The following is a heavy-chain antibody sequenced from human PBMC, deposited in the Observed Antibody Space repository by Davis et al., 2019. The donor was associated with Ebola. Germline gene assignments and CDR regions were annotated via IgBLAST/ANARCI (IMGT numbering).Heavy chain of an antibody. CDR1: GYTFTNYG. CDR2: INPHNGNT. CDR3: ARGYDY. Sequence: VKVSCKASGYTFTNYGITWVRQAPGQGLEWMGWINPHNGNTNYAQKLQGRVTMTRDTSTSTVYMELSSLRSEDTAVYYCARGYDYWGQGTLVTVSS. J-gene: IGHJ4*02. V-gene: IGHV1-18*04.